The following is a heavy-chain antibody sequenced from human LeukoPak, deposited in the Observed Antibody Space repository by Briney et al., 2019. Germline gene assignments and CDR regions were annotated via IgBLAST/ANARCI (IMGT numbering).Heavy chain of an antibody. J-gene: IGHJ4*02. D-gene: IGHD1-1*01. CDR1: GYTFTSYG. CDR3: ARLNTGANGDYVGY. Sequence: GASVKVSCKASGYTFTSYGISWVRQAPGQGLEWMGWISAYNGNTNYAQKLQGRVTMTTDTSTSTAYMELRSLRSDDTAVYYCARLNTGANGDYVGYWGQGTLVTVSS. CDR2: ISAYNGNT. V-gene: IGHV1-18*01.